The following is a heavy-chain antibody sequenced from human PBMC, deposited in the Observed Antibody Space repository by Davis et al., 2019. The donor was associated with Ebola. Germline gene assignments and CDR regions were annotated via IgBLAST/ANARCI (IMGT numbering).Heavy chain of an antibody. D-gene: IGHD5-24*01. CDR1: GGTFSSYA. CDR2: IIPILGIA. V-gene: IGHV1-69*04. J-gene: IGHJ4*02. CDR3: AREDGYNYYFDY. Sequence: SVKVSCKASGGTFSSYAISWVRQAPGQGLEWMGRIIPILGIANYAQKFQGRVTITADKSTSTAYMELSSVRYEDTAVYYCAREDGYNYYFDYWGQGTLVTVSS.